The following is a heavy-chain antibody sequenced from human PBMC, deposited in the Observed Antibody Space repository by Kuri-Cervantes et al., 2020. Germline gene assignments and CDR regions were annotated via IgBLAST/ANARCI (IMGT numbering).Heavy chain of an antibody. D-gene: IGHD4/OR15-4a*01. V-gene: IGHV3-23*01. CDR1: GFTFSSYA. CDR3: ARGWCDK. CDR2: ISGSGGYT. Sequence: GGSLRLSCAASGFTFSSYAMSWVRQAPGRGLEWVSAISGSGGYTYYADSVKGRFTISRDNSKNMVYLQMSSLSAEDMAVYYCARGWCDKWGQGTLVTVSS. J-gene: IGHJ4*02.